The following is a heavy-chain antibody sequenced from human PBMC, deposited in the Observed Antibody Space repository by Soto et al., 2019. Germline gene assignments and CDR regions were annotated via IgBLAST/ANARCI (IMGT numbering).Heavy chain of an antibody. CDR3: ASPLKWSGYYIAFDY. Sequence: ASVKVSCKASGATFSSFAFSWVRQAPGQGLEWMGVIIPIFDTINYAQKFQGRVTITADESTGSAYMELSSLTSEDTAVYYCASPLKWSGYYIAFDYWGQGTLVTVSS. CDR2: IIPIFDTI. D-gene: IGHD3-3*01. CDR1: GATFSSFA. J-gene: IGHJ4*02. V-gene: IGHV1-69*13.